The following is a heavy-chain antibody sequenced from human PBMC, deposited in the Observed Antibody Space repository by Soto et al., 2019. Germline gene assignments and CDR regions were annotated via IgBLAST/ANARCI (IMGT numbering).Heavy chain of an antibody. V-gene: IGHV3-23*01. CDR2: ISGSGGST. CDR3: AKVDCSSTSCYPGRSYYYYGMDV. Sequence: GGSLRLSCAASGFTFSSYAMSWVRQAPGKGLEWVSAISGSGGSTYYADSVKGRFTISRDNSKNTLYLQMNSLRAEDTAVYYCAKVDCSSTSCYPGRSYYYYGMDVWGQGTTVTVSS. D-gene: IGHD2-2*01. J-gene: IGHJ6*02. CDR1: GFTFSSYA.